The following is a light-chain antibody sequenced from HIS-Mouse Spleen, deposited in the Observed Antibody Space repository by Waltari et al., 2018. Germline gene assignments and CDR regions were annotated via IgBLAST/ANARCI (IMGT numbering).Light chain of an antibody. V-gene: IGKV1-9*01. J-gene: IGKJ1*01. CDR2: AAS. Sequence: DIQLTQSPSFLSASVGDRVTNTCRASQGISSYSSWYQQKPGKAPKLLIYAASTLQSGVPSRFSGSGSGTEFTLTISSLQPEDFATYYCQQLNSYPPTFGQGTKVEIK. CDR3: QQLNSYPPT. CDR1: QGISSY.